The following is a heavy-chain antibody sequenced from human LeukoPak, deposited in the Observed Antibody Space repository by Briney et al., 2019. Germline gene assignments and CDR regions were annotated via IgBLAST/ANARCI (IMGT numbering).Heavy chain of an antibody. D-gene: IGHD5-18*01. CDR3: ARLSGYSYGASYFDY. CDR2: INAGSGNT. J-gene: IGHJ4*02. Sequence: ASVKVSCKASGYTFTSYAMHWVRQAPGQRLEWMGWINAGSGNTKYSQKFQGRVTITRDTSASTAYMELSSLRSEDTAVYYCARLSGYSYGASYFDYWGQGTLVTVSS. V-gene: IGHV1-3*01. CDR1: GYTFTSYA.